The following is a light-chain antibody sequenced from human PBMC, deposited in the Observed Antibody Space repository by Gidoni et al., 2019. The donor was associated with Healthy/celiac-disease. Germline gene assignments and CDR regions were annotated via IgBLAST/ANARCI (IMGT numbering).Light chain of an antibody. CDR2: DIS. Sequence: HSALPQPASVSGSPGQSITISCTGTSSDVGAYNYVSWYKQHPGKAPKLMIYDISNRPAGVSNRFSGSNSGNTASLTISGLQAEDEADYYCSSYTSSSTLEVFGGGTTLTVL. V-gene: IGLV2-14*03. J-gene: IGLJ2*01. CDR3: SSYTSSSTLEV. CDR1: SSDVGAYNY.